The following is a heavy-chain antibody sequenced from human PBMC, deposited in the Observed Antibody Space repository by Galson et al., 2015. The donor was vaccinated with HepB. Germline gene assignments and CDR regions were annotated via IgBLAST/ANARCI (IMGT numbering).Heavy chain of an antibody. CDR1: GFTFSNYG. D-gene: IGHD3-22*01. CDR2: IRYDGTNE. J-gene: IGHJ4*02. CDR3: AKVTMIWGY. Sequence: SLRLSCAASGFTFSNYGIHWVRQAPGKGLEWVSFIRYDGTNEYYADSVKGRFTISRDNAKNTLYLQMNSLRAEDTAVYYCAKVTMIWGYWGQGTLVTVSS. V-gene: IGHV3-30*02.